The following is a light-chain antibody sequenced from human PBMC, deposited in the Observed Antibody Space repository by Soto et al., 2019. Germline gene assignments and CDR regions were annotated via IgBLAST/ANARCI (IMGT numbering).Light chain of an antibody. J-gene: IGLJ1*01. CDR3: SSYTNSTTYV. CDR1: HSDVGGYKY. Sequence: QSALTQPASVSGSPGQSITISCTGTHSDVGGYKYVSWYQQRPGKAPKLMIYEVSNRPSGISNRFSGSKSGNTASLTISGLQAEDEADYWCSSYTNSTTYVFGTGTQLTVL. CDR2: EVS. V-gene: IGLV2-14*01.